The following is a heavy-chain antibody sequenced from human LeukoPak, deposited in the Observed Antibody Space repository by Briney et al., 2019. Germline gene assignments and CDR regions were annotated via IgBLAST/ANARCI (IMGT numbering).Heavy chain of an antibody. CDR2: ISYDGSNK. Sequence: AGRSLRLSCAASGFTFSGYGMHWVRQAPGKGLEWVAVISYDGSNKYYADSVKGRFTISRDNSKNTLYLQMNSLRAEDTAVYYCAKRGVVIRVILVGFHKEAYYFDSWGQGALVTVSS. CDR1: GFTFSGYG. CDR3: AKRGVVIRVILVGFHKEAYYFDS. D-gene: IGHD3-22*01. J-gene: IGHJ4*02. V-gene: IGHV3-30*18.